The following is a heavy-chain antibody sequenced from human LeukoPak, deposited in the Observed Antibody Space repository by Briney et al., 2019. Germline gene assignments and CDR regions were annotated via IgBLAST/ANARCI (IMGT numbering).Heavy chain of an antibody. V-gene: IGHV3-33*06. D-gene: IGHD4-11*01. CDR1: GFTFSHYG. CDR3: AKDAQRGFDYSNSLEY. Sequence: GGSLRLSCAASGFTFSHYGMHWVRQAPGRGPEWVAVIWSDGSNKFYADSVKGRFTISRDNSQNTVDLHMNILRAEDTAVYYCAKDAQRGFDYSNSLEYWGQGTPVTVSS. CDR2: IWSDGSNK. J-gene: IGHJ4*02.